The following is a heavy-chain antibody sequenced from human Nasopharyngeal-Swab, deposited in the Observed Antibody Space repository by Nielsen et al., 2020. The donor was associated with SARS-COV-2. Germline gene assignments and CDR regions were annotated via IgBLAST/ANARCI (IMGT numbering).Heavy chain of an antibody. CDR3: ASGSGGDSRY. CDR1: GFNFSNYW. D-gene: IGHD4-23*01. V-gene: IGHV3-7*01. Sequence: GESLKISCAASGFNFSNYWMSWVRQTPGKGLEWVANINQDGTEKNYVDSVKGRFTISRENAKNSLYLQMSSLRAEDTALYYCASGSGGDSRYWGQGTLVTVSS. J-gene: IGHJ4*02. CDR2: INQDGTEK.